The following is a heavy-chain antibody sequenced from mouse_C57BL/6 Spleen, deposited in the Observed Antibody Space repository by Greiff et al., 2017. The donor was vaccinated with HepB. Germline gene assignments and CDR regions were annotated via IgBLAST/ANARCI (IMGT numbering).Heavy chain of an antibody. Sequence: QVQLQQSGAELVRPGASVKLSCKASGYNFTDYYINWVKQRPGQGLAWIARIYPGSGNTYYNEKFKGKATLTAEKSSSTAYMKLSSLTSEDSAVYFCAYDYDWFAYWGQGTLVTVSA. V-gene: IGHV1-76*01. CDR1: GYNFTDYY. D-gene: IGHD2-4*01. CDR3: AYDYDWFAY. CDR2: IYPGSGNT. J-gene: IGHJ3*01.